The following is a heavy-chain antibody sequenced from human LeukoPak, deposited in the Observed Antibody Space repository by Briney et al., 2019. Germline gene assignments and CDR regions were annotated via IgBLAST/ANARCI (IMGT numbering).Heavy chain of an antibody. CDR1: GFSFNTYG. Sequence: GGSLRLSCEGSGFSFNTYGMHWVRQAPGKGLEWVGLIWYDGSNKFYADSVRGRFTISRDNAKNSLYLQMNSLRAEDTAVYYCARETTIPFDIWGQGTMVTVSS. V-gene: IGHV3-33*01. CDR2: IWYDGSNK. J-gene: IGHJ3*02. D-gene: IGHD2-21*02. CDR3: ARETTIPFDI.